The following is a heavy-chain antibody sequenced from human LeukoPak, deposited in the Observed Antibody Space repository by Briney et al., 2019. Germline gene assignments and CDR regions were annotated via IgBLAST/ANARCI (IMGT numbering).Heavy chain of an antibody. V-gene: IGHV4-59*01. D-gene: IGHD1-26*01. CDR3: ARDNGTYYGFDS. CDR2: MYYSGST. Sequence: SETLSLTCTVSGGFISSYYWSWIRQPPGKGLEWIGYMYYSGSTIHNPSLKSRVTISVDTSRHQFSLKLSSMTAADMAVYYCARDNGTYYGFDSWGQGTLVTVSS. CDR1: GGFISSYY. J-gene: IGHJ4*02.